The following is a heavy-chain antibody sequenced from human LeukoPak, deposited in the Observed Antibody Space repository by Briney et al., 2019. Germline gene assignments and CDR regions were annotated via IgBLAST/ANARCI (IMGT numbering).Heavy chain of an antibody. D-gene: IGHD3-3*01. CDR1: GYTFTSYD. J-gene: IGHJ6*03. CDR3: ARASGWGTIFGVVIGYYMDV. CDR2: MNPNSGNT. Sequence: ASVKVSCKASGYTFTSYDINWVRQATGQGLEWMGWMNPNSGNTGYAQKFQGRVTMTRNTSISTAYMELSSLRSEDTAVYYYARASGWGTIFGVVIGYYMDVWGKGTTVTVSS. V-gene: IGHV1-8*01.